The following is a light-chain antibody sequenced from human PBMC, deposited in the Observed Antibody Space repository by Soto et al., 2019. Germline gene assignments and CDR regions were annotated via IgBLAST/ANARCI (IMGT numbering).Light chain of an antibody. CDR3: QQSYSTPFT. Sequence: DIQMTQSPSSLSASVGDRVTITCRASQSISSSLNWYQQKPGKAPKLLIYAASSLQSGVPSRFSGSVSGTDFTLTISSLQPEDFATYYCQQSYSTPFTFGPGTKVDIK. V-gene: IGKV1-39*01. CDR1: QSISSS. CDR2: AAS. J-gene: IGKJ3*01.